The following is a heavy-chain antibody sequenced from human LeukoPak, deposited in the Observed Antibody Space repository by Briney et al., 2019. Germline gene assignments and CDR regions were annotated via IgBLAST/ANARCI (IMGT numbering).Heavy chain of an antibody. CDR1: GGSMSSSSYY. CDR3: ARDGYSGSDAL. J-gene: IGHJ4*02. D-gene: IGHD5-12*01. V-gene: IGHV4-61*01. Sequence: SETLSLTCTVSGGSMSSSSYYWGWIRQPPGKGLEWIGYIYHSGSTNYNPSLKSRVTISVDTSQSQFYLKLSSVTAADTAVYYCARDGYSGSDALWGQGTLVTVSS. CDR2: IYHSGST.